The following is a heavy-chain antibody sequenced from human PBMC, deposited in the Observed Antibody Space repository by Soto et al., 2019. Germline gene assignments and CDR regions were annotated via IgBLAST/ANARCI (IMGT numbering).Heavy chain of an antibody. CDR1: GGTFSSYA. D-gene: IGHD2-2*01. CDR2: IIPIFGTA. V-gene: IGHV1-69*13. CDR3: ARDKVGCSSTSCPYYYYGMDD. J-gene: IGHJ6*02. Sequence: SVKVSCKASGGTFSSYAISWVRQAPGQGLEWMGGIIPIFGTANYAQKFQGRVTITADESTSTAYMELSSLRSEDTAVYYCARDKVGCSSTSCPYYYYGMDDWGQGTTVTVSS.